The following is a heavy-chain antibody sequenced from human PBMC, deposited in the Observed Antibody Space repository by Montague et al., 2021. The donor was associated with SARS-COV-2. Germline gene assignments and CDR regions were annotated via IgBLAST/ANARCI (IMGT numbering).Heavy chain of an antibody. V-gene: IGHV3-21*01. D-gene: IGHD6-13*01. Sequence: SLRLSCAASGFTFSSYSMNWVRQAPGKGLEWVSSISSSSSYIYYADSAKGRFTISRDNAKNSLYLQMNSLRAEDTAVYYCARDQQLVLGYYYGMDVWGQGTTVTVSS. J-gene: IGHJ6*02. CDR1: GFTFSSYS. CDR2: ISSSSSYI. CDR3: ARDQQLVLGYYYGMDV.